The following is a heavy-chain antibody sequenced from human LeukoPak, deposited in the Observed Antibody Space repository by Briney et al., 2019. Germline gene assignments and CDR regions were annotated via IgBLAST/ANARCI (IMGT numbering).Heavy chain of an antibody. D-gene: IGHD2-15*01. CDR1: GFTFSSYA. CDR3: AKPPAEYCSGGSCYYFDY. CDR2: ISGSGGST. J-gene: IGHJ4*02. Sequence: PGGSLRLSCAASGFTFSSYAMSWVRQAPGKGLEWVSAISGSGGSTYYADSVEGRFTISRDNSKSTLYLQMNSLRAEDTAVYYCAKPPAEYCSGGSCYYFDYWGQGTLVTVSS. V-gene: IGHV3-23*01.